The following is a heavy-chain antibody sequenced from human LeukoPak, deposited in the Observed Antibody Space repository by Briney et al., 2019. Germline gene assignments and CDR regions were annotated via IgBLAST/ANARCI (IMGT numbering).Heavy chain of an antibody. CDR1: GFTFSGFD. CDR2: IRYDGSTK. Sequence: GGSLRLSCAASGFTFSGFDMHWVRQAPGKGLERVAFIRYDGSTKHYGDSVKGRFTISRDNSKNTLYLQMNSLRAEDTAVYYCVKLLYYYDSSQPYWGQGTLVTVSS. J-gene: IGHJ4*02. D-gene: IGHD3-22*01. V-gene: IGHV3-30*02. CDR3: VKLLYYYDSSQPY.